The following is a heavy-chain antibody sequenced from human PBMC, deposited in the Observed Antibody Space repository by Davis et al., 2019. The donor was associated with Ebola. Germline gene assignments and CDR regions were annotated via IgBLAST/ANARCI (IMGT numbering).Heavy chain of an antibody. D-gene: IGHD2-15*01. CDR2: IYHSGST. V-gene: IGHV4-30-2*01. CDR3: ARAYSVWFDP. CDR1: GGSISSGGYS. Sequence: SETLSLTCAVSGGSISSGGYSWSWIRQPPGKGLEWIGYIYHSGSTYYNPSLKSRVTISVDTSKNQFSLKLSSVTAADTAVYYCARAYSVWFDPWGQGTLVTVSS. J-gene: IGHJ5*02.